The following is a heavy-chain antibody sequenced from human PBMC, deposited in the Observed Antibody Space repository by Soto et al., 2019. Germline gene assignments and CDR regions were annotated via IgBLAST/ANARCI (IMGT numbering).Heavy chain of an antibody. Sequence: PSETLSLTCTVSGGSISSYYWSWVRQAPGKGLEWVSDIIDSGGSTYYADAVKGRFTISRDNSKSTLYLQMNSLRAEDTAVYYCGKGRSYYYYYGVDVWGQGTTVTVS. D-gene: IGHD1-26*01. CDR3: GKGRSYYYYYGVDV. CDR1: GGSISSYY. CDR2: IIDSGGST. V-gene: IGHV3-23*01. J-gene: IGHJ6*02.